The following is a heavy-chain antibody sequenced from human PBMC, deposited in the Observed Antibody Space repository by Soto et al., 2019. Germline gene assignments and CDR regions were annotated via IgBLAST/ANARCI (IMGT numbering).Heavy chain of an antibody. J-gene: IGHJ5*02. CDR3: ARDCSGGSCYPALGA. D-gene: IGHD2-15*01. CDR2: IYSDGTT. CDR1: GFAVSNTY. V-gene: IGHV3-53*01. Sequence: EVHLVESGGGLIQPGGSLTLSCAASGFAVSNTYMSWVRQAPGRGLEWVSFIYSDGTTCYADSVKGRFTISRDTSKNTLSLQMNSLRAEYTAVYYCARDCSGGSCYPALGAWGQGTLVTVSS.